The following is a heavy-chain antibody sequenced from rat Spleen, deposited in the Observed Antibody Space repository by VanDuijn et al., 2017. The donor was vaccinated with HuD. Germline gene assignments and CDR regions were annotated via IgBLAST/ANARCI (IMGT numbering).Heavy chain of an antibody. D-gene: IGHD1-6*01. Sequence: EVQLVESGGGLVQPGRSLKLSCAASGFTFSNYYMAWVRQAPKKGLEWVATISYDGSKTYYRDSVKGRFTISRDNAKSSLYLQMDSLRSEDTATYYCTTELTGYVTIDWFAYWGQGTLVTVSS. CDR2: ISYDGSKT. CDR3: TTELTGYVTIDWFAY. CDR1: GFTFSNYY. J-gene: IGHJ3*01. V-gene: IGHV5-20*01.